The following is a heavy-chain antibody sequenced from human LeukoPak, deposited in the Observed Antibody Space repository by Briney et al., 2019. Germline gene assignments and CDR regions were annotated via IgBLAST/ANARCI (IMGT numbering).Heavy chain of an antibody. Sequence: GGSLRLSCAASGFTFSTYAMSWVRQAPRRGLEWVSSIIDSGGATYYADSVKGRFTISRDNSKNTLFLQMNSLRTEDTSVYSCARGFYTGYSTGWYGGVDYWGQGTLVTVSS. CDR3: ARGFYTGYSTGWYGGVDY. V-gene: IGHV3-23*01. CDR1: GFTFSTYA. D-gene: IGHD6-19*01. J-gene: IGHJ4*02. CDR2: IIDSGGAT.